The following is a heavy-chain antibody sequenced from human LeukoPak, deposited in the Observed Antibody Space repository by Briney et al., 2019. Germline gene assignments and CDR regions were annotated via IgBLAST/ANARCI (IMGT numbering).Heavy chain of an antibody. Sequence: GGSLRLSCAASGFTFSDYYMSWIRQAPGKGLEWVSYISSSGSTIYYADSVKGRFTISRHNSKNTLYLQMNSLRAEDTAVYYCARSFGSGYNFDYWGQGTLVTVSS. J-gene: IGHJ4*02. V-gene: IGHV3-11*01. CDR2: ISSSGSTI. D-gene: IGHD3-22*01. CDR3: ARSFGSGYNFDY. CDR1: GFTFSDYY.